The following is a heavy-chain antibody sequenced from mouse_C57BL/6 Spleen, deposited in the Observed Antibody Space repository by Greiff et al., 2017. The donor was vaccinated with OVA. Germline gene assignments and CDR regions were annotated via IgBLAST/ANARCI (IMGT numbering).Heavy chain of an antibody. CDR1: GFTFSDYG. D-gene: IGHD1-1*01. V-gene: IGHV5-17*01. CDR3: ARVYYYGSSYGFAY. CDR2: ISSGSSTI. Sequence: EVQLVESGGGLVKPGGSLKLSCAASGFTFSDYGMHWVRQAPEKGLEWVAYISSGSSTIYYADTVKGRFTISRDNAKNTLFLQMTSLRSEDTAMYYCARVYYYGSSYGFAYWGQGTLVTVSA. J-gene: IGHJ3*01.